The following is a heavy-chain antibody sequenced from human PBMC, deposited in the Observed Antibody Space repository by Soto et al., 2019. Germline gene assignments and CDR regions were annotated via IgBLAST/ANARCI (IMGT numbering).Heavy chain of an antibody. D-gene: IGHD3-22*01. CDR1: GFTFDDYT. Sequence: EVQLVESGGVVVQPGGSLRLSCAASGFTFDDYTMHWVRQAPGKGLEWVSLIRWDGGNTYYAGSVKGRFTISRDNNKNFLYLQMNSLKTEDTALYYCAKVSSPGYYYGMDVWGHGTTVTVSS. CDR3: AKVSSPGYYYGMDV. J-gene: IGHJ6*02. V-gene: IGHV3-43*01. CDR2: IRWDGGNT.